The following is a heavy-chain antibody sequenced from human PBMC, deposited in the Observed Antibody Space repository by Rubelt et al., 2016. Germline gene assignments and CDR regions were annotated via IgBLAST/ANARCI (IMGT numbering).Heavy chain of an antibody. Sequence: MHWVRQAPGQRLEWMGWINAGNGNTKYSQKLQGRVTMTTDTSTSTAYMELRSLRSDDTAVYYCARDGIVYYYYGMDVWGQGTTVTVSS. CDR2: INAGNGNT. D-gene: IGHD1-26*01. J-gene: IGHJ6*02. CDR3: ARDGIVYYYYGMDV. V-gene: IGHV1-3*01.